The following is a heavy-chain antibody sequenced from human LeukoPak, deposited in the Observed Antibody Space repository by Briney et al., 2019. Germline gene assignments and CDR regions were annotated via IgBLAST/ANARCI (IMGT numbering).Heavy chain of an antibody. D-gene: IGHD5-18*01. J-gene: IGHJ3*02. Sequence: GGSLRLSCAASGFTFSGYSMNWVRQAPGKGLEWVSYISSSSSTIYYADSVKGRFTISRDNAKNSLYLQMNSLRDEDTAVYYCARVRVGYSYGYGAFDIWGQGTMVTVSS. V-gene: IGHV3-48*02. CDR1: GFTFSGYS. CDR3: ARVRVGYSYGYGAFDI. CDR2: ISSSSSTI.